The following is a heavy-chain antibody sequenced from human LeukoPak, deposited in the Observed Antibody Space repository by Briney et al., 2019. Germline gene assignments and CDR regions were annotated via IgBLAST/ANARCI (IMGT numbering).Heavy chain of an antibody. CDR3: AREGIVVVPAAIDDAFDI. J-gene: IGHJ3*02. D-gene: IGHD2-2*01. CDR1: GGSFSGYY. Sequence: PSETLSLTCAVYGGSFSGYYWSWIRQPPGKGLEWIGEINHSGSTNYNPSLKSRVTISVDTSKNQFSLKLSSVTAADTAVYYCAREGIVVVPAAIDDAFDIWGQGTIVTVSS. CDR2: INHSGST. V-gene: IGHV4-34*01.